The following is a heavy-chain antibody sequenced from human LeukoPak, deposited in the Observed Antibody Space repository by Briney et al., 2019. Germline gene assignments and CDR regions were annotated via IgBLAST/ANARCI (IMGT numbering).Heavy chain of an antibody. CDR2: INPNSGGT. V-gene: IGHV1-2*02. CDR3: ARSDLAAAEFDY. D-gene: IGHD6-13*01. J-gene: IGHJ4*02. Sequence: ASVKVSCKASGYTFTGYYMHWVRQATGQGLEWMGWINPNSGGTNYAQKFQGRVTMTRDTSISTAYMELSRLRSDDTAVYYCARSDLAAAEFDYWGQGTLVSVSS. CDR1: GYTFTGYY.